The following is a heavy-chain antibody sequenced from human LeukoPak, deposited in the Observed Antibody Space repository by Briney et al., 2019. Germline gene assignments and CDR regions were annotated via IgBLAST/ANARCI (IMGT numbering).Heavy chain of an antibody. CDR1: GGSISSYY. D-gene: IGHD5-18*01. CDR2: IYYSGST. Sequence: SETLSLTCTVSGGSISSYYWSWIRQPPGKGLEWIGHIYYSGSTNYNPSLKSRVTISIDTSRNQFSLRLSSVTAADTAVYYCARGAAGYSYGWGQGTLVTVSS. J-gene: IGHJ4*02. CDR3: ARGAAGYSYG. V-gene: IGHV4-59*01.